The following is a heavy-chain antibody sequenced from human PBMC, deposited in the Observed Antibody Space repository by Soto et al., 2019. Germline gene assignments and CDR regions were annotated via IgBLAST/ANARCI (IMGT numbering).Heavy chain of an antibody. J-gene: IGHJ4*02. Sequence: QVQLQESGPGLVKPSETLSLTCTVSGGSINSYYWSWIRQPPGKGLEWIGYIYYSGSTSYNPSLKSRVTISVDASKNQFSLKLSSVTAADTAVYYCARRYGDQFDYWGQGTLVTVSS. CDR1: GGSINSYY. D-gene: IGHD4-17*01. V-gene: IGHV4-59*01. CDR2: IYYSGST. CDR3: ARRYGDQFDY.